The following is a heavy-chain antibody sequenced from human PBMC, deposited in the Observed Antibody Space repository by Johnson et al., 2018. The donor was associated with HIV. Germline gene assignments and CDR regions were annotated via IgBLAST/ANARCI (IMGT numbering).Heavy chain of an antibody. CDR2: IKQDGSEK. V-gene: IGHV3-7*01. J-gene: IGHJ3*02. Sequence: VQLVESGGGLVQPGGSLRLSCVASGFSFRSYWMTWVRQAPGKGLEWVANIKQDGSEKYSADSVKGRFPISRDKSKNTRYLQMNSLRAEDTAVYYCARDDPRSAFDIWGQGTMVTVSS. CDR3: ARDDPRSAFDI. CDR1: GFSFRSYW.